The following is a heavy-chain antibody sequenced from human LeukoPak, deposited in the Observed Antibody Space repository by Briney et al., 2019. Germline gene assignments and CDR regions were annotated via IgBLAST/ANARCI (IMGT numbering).Heavy chain of an antibody. V-gene: IGHV4-39*01. Sequence: SETLSLTCTVSGGSISSSSYYWGWIRQPPGKGLEWIGSIYYSGSTYDNPSLKSRGTISVDTSKNQFSLKLSSVTAADTAVYYCARRGFVEMDTIYFGYWGQGTLVTVSS. CDR3: ARRGFVEMDTIYFGY. CDR2: IYYSGST. D-gene: IGHD5-24*01. CDR1: GGSISSSSYY. J-gene: IGHJ4*02.